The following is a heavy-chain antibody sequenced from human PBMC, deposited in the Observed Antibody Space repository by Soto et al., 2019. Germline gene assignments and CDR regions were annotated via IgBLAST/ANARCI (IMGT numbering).Heavy chain of an antibody. Sequence: VGSLRLSCAASGFSLSGYSMTWVRQAPGKGLEWVSSISSSGSFIYYADSVKGRFTISRDNAKNSLYLQMDSLRAEDTALYYCARVMVPADRSTAMDVWGPGTTVTVSS. D-gene: IGHD2-2*01. CDR3: ARVMVPADRSTAMDV. CDR1: GFSLSGYS. CDR2: ISSSGSFI. J-gene: IGHJ6*02. V-gene: IGHV3-21*06.